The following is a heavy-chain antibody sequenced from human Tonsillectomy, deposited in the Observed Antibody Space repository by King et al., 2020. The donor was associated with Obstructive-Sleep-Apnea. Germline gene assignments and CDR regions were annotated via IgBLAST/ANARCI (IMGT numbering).Heavy chain of an antibody. J-gene: IGHJ4*02. CDR3: ARVPTIDFDFDY. Sequence: VQLVESGGGVVQPGTSLRLSCAASGFTFSNYVMHWVRQAPGKGLEWVAVIWYDETNKYYADSVKGRFTVSRDTSNNTLYLQMNSLRADDTAVYYCARVPTIDFDFDYWGQGTLVTVSS. V-gene: IGHV3-33*01. D-gene: IGHD5-12*01. CDR2: IWYDETNK. CDR1: GFTFSNYV.